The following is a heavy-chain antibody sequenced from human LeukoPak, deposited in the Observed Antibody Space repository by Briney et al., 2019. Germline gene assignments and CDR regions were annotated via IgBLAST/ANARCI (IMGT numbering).Heavy chain of an antibody. CDR3: ARVVGGWFSLTRGGGYYYMDV. Sequence: SETLSLTCTVSGGSISSYYWSWIRQPPGKGLEWIGYIYYSGSTNYNPSLKSRVTISVDTSKNQFSLKLSSVTAADTAVYYCARVVGGWFSLTRGGGYYYMDVWGKGTTVTVSS. J-gene: IGHJ6*03. V-gene: IGHV4-59*01. D-gene: IGHD6-19*01. CDR2: IYYSGST. CDR1: GGSISSYY.